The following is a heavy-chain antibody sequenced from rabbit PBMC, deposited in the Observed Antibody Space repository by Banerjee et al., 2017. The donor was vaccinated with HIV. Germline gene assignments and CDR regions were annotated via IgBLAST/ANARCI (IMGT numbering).Heavy chain of an antibody. V-gene: IGHV1S40*01. D-gene: IGHD8-1*01. Sequence: QSLEESGGDLVKPGASLTLTCTASGFSFSSSYYMCWVRQAPGKGLECIACIYGGSGGSTWYASWVNGRFTISKTSSTTVTLQLTSLTAADTATYFCARDTGSSFSSYGMDLWGPGTLVTVS. CDR1: GFSFSSSYY. CDR3: ARDTGSSFSSYGMDL. J-gene: IGHJ6*01. CDR2: IYGGSGGST.